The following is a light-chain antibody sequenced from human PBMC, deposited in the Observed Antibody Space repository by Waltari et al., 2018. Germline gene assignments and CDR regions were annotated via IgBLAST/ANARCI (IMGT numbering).Light chain of an antibody. CDR2: HAS. Sequence: EIVLTHSPGTLSLSPGEIATLSCSASQSFSRSLAWYQQKPGQAPRLLIYHASIRATGIPDRFSGSGFGTDFSLTISRLEPEDFAVYYCQKYDFLPATFGQGTTVEIK. CDR1: QSFSRS. J-gene: IGKJ1*01. CDR3: QKYDFLPAT. V-gene: IGKV3-20*01.